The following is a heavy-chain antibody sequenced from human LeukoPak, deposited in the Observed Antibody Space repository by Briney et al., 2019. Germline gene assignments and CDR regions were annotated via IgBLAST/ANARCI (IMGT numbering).Heavy chain of an antibody. D-gene: IGHD3-16*01. CDR1: GYTFTGYY. J-gene: IGHJ4*02. CDR2: INPNIADT. CDR3: ARDPRGDYYLDH. Sequence: ASVKVSCKASGYTFTGYYLHWVRQAPGQGLEWVGSINPNIADTKYAQKFQGRVTMTRDTSISTADMELSTLKSDDTAVYYCARDPRGDYYLDHWGQGTLVTVSS. V-gene: IGHV1-2*02.